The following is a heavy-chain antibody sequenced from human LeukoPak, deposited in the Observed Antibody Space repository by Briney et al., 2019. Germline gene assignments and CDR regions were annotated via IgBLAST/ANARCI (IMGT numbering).Heavy chain of an antibody. Sequence: PSETLSLTCTVSGGSISSYYWSWIRQPPGKGLEWIGGIYYSGYTNYKSSLKSRVTISGDTSKNQFSLKLSSVTAADTAVYYCARTTMVRGTYYMDVWGKGTTVTVS. CDR2: IYYSGYT. D-gene: IGHD3-10*01. J-gene: IGHJ6*03. CDR1: GGSISSYY. CDR3: ARTTMVRGTYYMDV. V-gene: IGHV4-59*01.